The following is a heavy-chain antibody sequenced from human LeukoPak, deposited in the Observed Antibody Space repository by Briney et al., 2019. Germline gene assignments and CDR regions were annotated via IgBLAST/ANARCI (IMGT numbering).Heavy chain of an antibody. CDR2: ISSDGSST. CDR1: GFTFSSYW. D-gene: IGHD3-3*01. Sequence: PGGSLRLSCTASGFTFSSYWMHWVRQAPGKGLVWVSRISSDGSSTTYADSVKGRFTISRDNAKHTLYLQMNSLRAEDTAVYYCASLGHAGYYDFWSGYYMPYYMDVWGKGTTVTVSS. CDR3: ASLGHAGYYDFWSGYYMPYYMDV. J-gene: IGHJ6*03. V-gene: IGHV3-74*01.